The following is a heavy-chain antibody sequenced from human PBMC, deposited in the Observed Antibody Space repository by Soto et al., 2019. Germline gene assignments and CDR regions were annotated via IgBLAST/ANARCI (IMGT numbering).Heavy chain of an antibody. CDR1: GGSISSGGYY. Sequence: PSETLSLTCTVSGGSISSGGYYWSWIRQHPGKGLEWIGYIYYSGSTYYNPSLKSRVTISVDTSKNQFSLKLSSVTAADTAVYYCARGIIEDDFWSGYYKNYMDGWGKGTTVTVSS. V-gene: IGHV4-31*03. J-gene: IGHJ6*03. CDR2: IYYSGST. CDR3: ARGIIEDDFWSGYYKNYMDG. D-gene: IGHD3-3*01.